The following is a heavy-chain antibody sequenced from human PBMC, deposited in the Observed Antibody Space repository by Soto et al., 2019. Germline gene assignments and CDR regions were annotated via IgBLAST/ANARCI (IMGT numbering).Heavy chain of an antibody. CDR1: GFTFSSYG. Sequence: GGSLRLSCAASGFTFSSYGMHWVRQAPGKGLEWVAVIWYDGSNKYYADSVKGRFTISRDNSKNTLYLQMNSLRAEDTAVYYCARDPRGVYSSSSDLFDYWGQGTLVTVSS. D-gene: IGHD6-6*01. J-gene: IGHJ4*02. CDR3: ARDPRGVYSSSSDLFDY. CDR2: IWYDGSNK. V-gene: IGHV3-33*01.